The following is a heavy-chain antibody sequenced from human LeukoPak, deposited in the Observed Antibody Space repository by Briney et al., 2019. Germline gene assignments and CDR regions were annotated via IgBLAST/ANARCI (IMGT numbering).Heavy chain of an antibody. Sequence: PSETLSLTCTVSGYSISSGYYWGWIRQPPGKGLEWIGSIYHSGSTYYNPSLKSRVTISVDTSKNQFSLKLSSVTAADTAVYYCARDQGFGEFPVSYYYYMDVWGKGTTVTVSS. V-gene: IGHV4-38-2*02. J-gene: IGHJ6*03. CDR2: IYHSGST. CDR1: GYSISSGYY. CDR3: ARDQGFGEFPVSYYYYMDV. D-gene: IGHD3-10*01.